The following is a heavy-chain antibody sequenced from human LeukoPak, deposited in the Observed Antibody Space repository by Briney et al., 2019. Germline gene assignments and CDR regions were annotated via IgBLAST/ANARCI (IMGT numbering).Heavy chain of an antibody. CDR2: INHRGST. Sequence: TSETLSLTCAVYSGSFSGYYWSWIRQPPGKGLEWIGEINHRGSTSHNPSLKSRVTISVDTFKNQFSLKLTSVTAADTALYYCARGDGRDGYKGKLDYWGQGTLVRVSS. J-gene: IGHJ4*02. D-gene: IGHD5-24*01. CDR1: SGSFSGYY. V-gene: IGHV4-34*01. CDR3: ARGDGRDGYKGKLDY.